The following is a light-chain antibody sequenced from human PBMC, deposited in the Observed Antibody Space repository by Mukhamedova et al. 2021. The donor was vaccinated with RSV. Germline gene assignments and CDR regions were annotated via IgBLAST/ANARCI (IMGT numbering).Light chain of an antibody. J-gene: IGKJ4*01. Sequence: WYQRRVHGKAPKLLIHSASTLESGVPSRFRGSESGTDFTLTISNLQPEDAATYYCQQANTFPFTFGGGTKVEI. CDR2: SAS. CDR3: QQANTFPFT. V-gene: IGKV1D-12*01.